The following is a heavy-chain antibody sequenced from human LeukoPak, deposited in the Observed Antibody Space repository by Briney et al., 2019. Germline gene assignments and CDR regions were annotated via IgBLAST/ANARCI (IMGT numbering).Heavy chain of an antibody. CDR1: GFTFSSYW. J-gene: IGHJ6*02. Sequence: GGSLRLSCVASGFTFSSYWMHWVRQEPRKGLVWVSRINGDGRNINYADSERGRFTISRDNAKNTLYLQMNTLRVEDTAVYYCTRDLMDYDVSTGLHHYYMDVWGQGTTVTVSS. CDR2: INGDGRNI. D-gene: IGHD3-9*01. V-gene: IGHV3-74*01. CDR3: TRDLMDYDVSTGLHHYYMDV.